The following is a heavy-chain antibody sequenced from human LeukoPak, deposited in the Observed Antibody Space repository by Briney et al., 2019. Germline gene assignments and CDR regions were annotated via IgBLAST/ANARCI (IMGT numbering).Heavy chain of an antibody. Sequence: PGGSLRLSCAAPGFTFSSYAMSWVRQAPGKGLEWVSAISGSGGSTYYADSVKGRFTISRDNSKNTLYLQMNSLRAEDTAVYYCAKDGVAAAGTNWFDPWGQGTLVTVSS. CDR2: ISGSGGST. J-gene: IGHJ5*02. V-gene: IGHV3-23*01. CDR1: GFTFSSYA. D-gene: IGHD6-13*01. CDR3: AKDGVAAAGTNWFDP.